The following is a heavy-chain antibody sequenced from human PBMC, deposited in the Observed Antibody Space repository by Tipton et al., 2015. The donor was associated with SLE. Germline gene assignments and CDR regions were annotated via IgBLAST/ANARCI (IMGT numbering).Heavy chain of an antibody. J-gene: IGHJ4*02. Sequence: GSLRLSCAVYGGSFSGYYGSWIRQPPGKGLEWIGEINHSGSTNYNPSLKSRVTISVDTSKNQFSLKLSSVTAADTAVYYCARGISIGWWNYWGQGTLVTVSS. CDR2: INHSGST. V-gene: IGHV4-34*01. CDR1: GGSFSGYY. CDR3: ARGISIGWWNY. D-gene: IGHD6-19*01.